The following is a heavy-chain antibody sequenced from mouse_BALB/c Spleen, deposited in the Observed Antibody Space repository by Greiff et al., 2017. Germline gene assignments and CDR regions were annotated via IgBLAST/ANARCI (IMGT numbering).Heavy chain of an antibody. Sequence: EVHLVESGGGLVQPGGSLRLSCATSGFTFTDYYMSWVRQPPGKALEWLGFIRNKANGYTTEYSASVKGRFTISRDNSQSILYLQMNTLRAEDSATYYCARAFYDGYTFAYWGQGTLVTVSA. V-gene: IGHV7-3*02. CDR1: GFTFTDYY. J-gene: IGHJ3*01. D-gene: IGHD2-3*01. CDR2: IRNKANGYTT. CDR3: ARAFYDGYTFAY.